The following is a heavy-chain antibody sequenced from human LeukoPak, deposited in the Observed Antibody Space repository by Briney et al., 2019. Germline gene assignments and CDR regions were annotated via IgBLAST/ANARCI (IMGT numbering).Heavy chain of an antibody. CDR1: GGTHSSYP. V-gene: IGHV1-69*05. J-gene: IGHJ1*01. CDR2: IIPIFGTA. D-gene: IGHD3-22*01. Sequence: SVKVSCKASGGTHSSYPISWVRQAPGQGLEWMGGIIPIFGTANYAQKFQGRVTITTDESTSTAYMELSSLRSEDTAVYYCARRDSSEVAEYFQHWGQGTLVTVSS. CDR3: ARRDSSEVAEYFQH.